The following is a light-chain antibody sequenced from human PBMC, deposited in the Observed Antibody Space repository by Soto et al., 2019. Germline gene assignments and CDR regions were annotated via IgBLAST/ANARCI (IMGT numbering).Light chain of an antibody. CDR1: QSISFF. CDR2: GAS. Sequence: DVRLTQSPSTLSASVGDRVTISCRASQSISFFLSWYQQKPGRDPKLLIWGASNLMSGVPPRFSGSRSGTDFNLVISNLQTDDFATYYCQEALNEPWTFGQGTKGDIK. V-gene: IGKV1-39*01. J-gene: IGKJ1*01. CDR3: QEALNEPWT.